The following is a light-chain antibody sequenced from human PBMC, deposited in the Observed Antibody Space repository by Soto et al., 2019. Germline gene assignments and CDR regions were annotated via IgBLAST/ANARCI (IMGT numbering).Light chain of an antibody. CDR2: EVS. CDR1: SSDVGYDNY. CDR3: TSNKATYFYV. V-gene: IGLV2-14*01. J-gene: IGLJ1*01. Sequence: QSALTQPASVSGSPGQSITISCTGTSSDVGYDNYVSWFQQHPGKAPKLMIYEVSRRPSGVSNRFSGSKSANTASLTISGLQAEDEADYYCTSNKATYFYVFGPGTKVTVL.